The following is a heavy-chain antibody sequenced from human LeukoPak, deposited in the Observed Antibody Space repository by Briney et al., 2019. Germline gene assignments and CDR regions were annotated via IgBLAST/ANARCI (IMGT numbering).Heavy chain of an antibody. Sequence: GGSLRLSCAASGFTFSSYEMNWVRQAPGKGLEWVSYISSTASTRYYADSVKGRFTISRDNAKNSLYLQMNSLRAEDTAVYYCAGCGDGLPCDFDYWGQGTLVTVSS. V-gene: IGHV3-48*03. J-gene: IGHJ4*02. D-gene: IGHD3-10*01. CDR3: AGCGDGLPCDFDY. CDR1: GFTFSSYE. CDR2: ISSTASTR.